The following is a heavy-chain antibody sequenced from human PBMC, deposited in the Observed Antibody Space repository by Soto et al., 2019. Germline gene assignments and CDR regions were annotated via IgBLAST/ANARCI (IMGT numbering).Heavy chain of an antibody. V-gene: IGHV3-30*18. CDR3: SNTDHGDYGGDY. CDR2: ISYDGNHQ. D-gene: IGHD4-17*01. J-gene: IGHJ4*02. CDR1: GFRFSDSG. Sequence: QVQLVESGGGVVQPGRSLRLSCAASGFRFSDSGMHWIRQAPGKGLEWAAFISYDGNHQFYAESVKGRFTISRDNFKNTVYLQMNSLRSEDTALYYCSNTDHGDYGGDYWGQGTLVTVSS.